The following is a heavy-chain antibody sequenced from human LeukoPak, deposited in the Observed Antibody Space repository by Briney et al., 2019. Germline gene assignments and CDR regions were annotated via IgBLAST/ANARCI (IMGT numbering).Heavy chain of an antibody. CDR2: TYYRSKWYT. Sequence: SQTLSLTCAISGDSFSSNSAAWNWLRQSPSRGLEWLGRTYYRSKWYTDYAVSVTSRITINPDTSKNRFSLQLNSVTPEDTAVYYCARARSGSYPDFWGQGTLVTVSS. CDR1: GDSFSSNSAA. CDR3: ARARSGSYPDF. J-gene: IGHJ4*02. V-gene: IGHV6-1*01. D-gene: IGHD1-26*01.